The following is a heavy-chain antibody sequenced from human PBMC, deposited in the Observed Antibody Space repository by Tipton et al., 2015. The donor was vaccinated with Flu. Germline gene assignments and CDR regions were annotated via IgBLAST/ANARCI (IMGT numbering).Heavy chain of an antibody. CDR1: GGSISSSSYF. V-gene: IGHV4-39*07. CDR2: ISHSGTT. Sequence: TLSLTCTVSGGSISSSSYFWGWIRQPLGKGLEWIGSISHSGTTYYNPSLKSRVTISVDTSKNQFSLKMSSVTAADTAVYYCARAPGRPCSANACPNWFDPCGQGTLVTVSS. D-gene: IGHD2-15*01. CDR3: ARAPGRPCSANACPNWFDP. J-gene: IGHJ5*02.